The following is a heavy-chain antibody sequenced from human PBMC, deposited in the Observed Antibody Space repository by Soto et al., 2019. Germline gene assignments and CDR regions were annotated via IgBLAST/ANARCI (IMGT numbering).Heavy chain of an antibody. D-gene: IGHD3-10*01. CDR3: AHVGGFGELLCNYFDY. Sequence: QITLKESGPTLVKPTQTLTLTCTFSGFSLSTSGVGVGWIRQPPGKALEWLALIYWDDDKRYSPSLKSRLTITKDTSKNQVVLTMTIMDPVDTATYYGAHVGGFGELLCNYFDYWGQGTLVTVSS. J-gene: IGHJ4*02. CDR1: GFSLSTSGVG. CDR2: IYWDDDK. V-gene: IGHV2-5*02.